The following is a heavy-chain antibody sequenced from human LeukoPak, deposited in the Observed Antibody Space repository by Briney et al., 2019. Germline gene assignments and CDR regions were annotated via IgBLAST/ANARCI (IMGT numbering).Heavy chain of an antibody. CDR2: ISAYNGNT. V-gene: IGHV1-18*01. D-gene: IGHD6-19*01. Sequence: ASVTVSCKASGYTFTSYGISWVRQAPGQGLEWMGWISAYNGNTNYAQKLQGRVTMTTDTSTSTAYMELRSLRSDDTAVYYCARTIAVAVRPLVWYFDLWGRGTLVTVSS. CDR3: ARTIAVAVRPLVWYFDL. J-gene: IGHJ2*01. CDR1: GYTFTSYG.